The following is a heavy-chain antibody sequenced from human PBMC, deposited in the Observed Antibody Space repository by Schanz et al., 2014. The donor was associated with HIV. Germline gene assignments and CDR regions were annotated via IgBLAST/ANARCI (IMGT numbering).Heavy chain of an antibody. CDR2: FNVMLSKI. Sequence: VQLVQSGAEVKKTGPSVKVSCKASGGTFRSNAITWVRQAPGQGLEWIGHFNVMLSKINSAQKFQGRVSMTADLSTNTAYMEMRGLRFEDTAVYYCASGRRSGIGWRMDVWGQGTTVSVSS. CDR1: GGTFRSNA. V-gene: IGHV1-69*01. J-gene: IGHJ6*02. CDR3: ASGRRSGIGWRMDV. D-gene: IGHD6-19*01.